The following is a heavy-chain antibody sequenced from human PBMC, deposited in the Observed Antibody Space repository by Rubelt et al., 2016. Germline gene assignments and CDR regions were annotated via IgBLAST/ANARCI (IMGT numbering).Heavy chain of an antibody. CDR3: ARRVTSGWHQNDC. J-gene: IGHJ4*02. CDR1: GYTFTGYY. Sequence: QVQLVQSGSELKKPGASVKVSCKASGYTFTGYYMHWVRQAPGQGLEWMGWISAYNGNTNYAQKLQGRVTMTTDTSTSKAYMALRSLRSDDTAVYYCARRVTSGWHQNDCWGQGTRVTVSS. D-gene: IGHD6-19*01. V-gene: IGHV1-18*04. CDR2: ISAYNGNT.